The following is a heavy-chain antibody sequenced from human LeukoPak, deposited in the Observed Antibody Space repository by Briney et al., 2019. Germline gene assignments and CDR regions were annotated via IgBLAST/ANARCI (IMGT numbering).Heavy chain of an antibody. CDR2: ISAYNGNT. Sequence: ASVKVSCKASGGTFSSYAISWVRQAPGQGLEWMGWISAYNGNTNYAQKLQGRVTMTTDTSTSTAYMELRSLRSDDTAVYYCARDPLGPDDAFDIWGQGTMVTVSS. V-gene: IGHV1-18*01. J-gene: IGHJ3*02. CDR3: ARDPLGPDDAFDI. CDR1: GGTFSSYA.